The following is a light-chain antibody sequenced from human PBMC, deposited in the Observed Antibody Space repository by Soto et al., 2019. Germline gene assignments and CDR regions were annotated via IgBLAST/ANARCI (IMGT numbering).Light chain of an antibody. V-gene: IGLV2-14*03. CDR3: SSYTSSATL. CDR1: SSDVGGYNY. J-gene: IGLJ2*01. CDR2: DVT. Sequence: QSALTQPASVSGSPGQSITISCTGSSSDVGGYNYVSWYQQHPGKAPQLIIYDVTNRPSGVSNRFSGSKSGNTASLTISGLQTEDEADYYCSSYTSSATLFGGGTKLT.